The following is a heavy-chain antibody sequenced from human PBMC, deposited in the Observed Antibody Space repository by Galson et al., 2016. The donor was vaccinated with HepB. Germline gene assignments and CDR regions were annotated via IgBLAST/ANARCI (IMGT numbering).Heavy chain of an antibody. V-gene: IGHV4-59*01. CDR1: GGSISSYY. CDR3: ARDLRYSSSWMKPPGSRPHGPHYYYYGMDV. CDR2: IYYSGST. Sequence: SETLSLTCTVSGGSISSYYWSWIRQPPGKGLEWIGYIYYSGSTNYNPSLKSRVTISVDTSKNQFSLKLSSVTAADTAVYYCARDLRYSSSWMKPPGSRPHGPHYYYYGMDVWGQGTTVTVSS. J-gene: IGHJ6*02. D-gene: IGHD6-13*01.